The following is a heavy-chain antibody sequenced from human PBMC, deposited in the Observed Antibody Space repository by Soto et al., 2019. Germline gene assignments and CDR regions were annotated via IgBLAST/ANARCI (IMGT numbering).Heavy chain of an antibody. D-gene: IGHD6-25*01. CDR1: GGSISSSSYY. CDR2: IYYSGST. Sequence: SETLSLTCTVSGGSISSSSYYWGWIRQPPGKGLEWIGSIYYSGSTYYNPSLKSRVTISVDTSKNQFSLKLSSVTAADTAVYYCARRSGWHRYYYYHHGLDVWGQGTTVT. J-gene: IGHJ6*02. V-gene: IGHV4-39*01. CDR3: ARRSGWHRYYYYHHGLDV.